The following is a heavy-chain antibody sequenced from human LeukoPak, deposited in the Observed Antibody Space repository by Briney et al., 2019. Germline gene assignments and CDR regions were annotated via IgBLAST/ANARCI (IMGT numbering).Heavy chain of an antibody. CDR3: ARTSPGSAFDI. CDR2: ISSSGSTI. V-gene: IGHV3-48*03. D-gene: IGHD1-26*01. Sequence: GGSLRLSCAASGFTFSSYDINWVRQAPGKGLEWVSYISSSGSTIHFADSVRGRFTISRDNAKNSLYLQMNSLRAEDTAVYYCARTSPGSAFDIWGQGTMVTVSS. J-gene: IGHJ3*02. CDR1: GFTFSSYD.